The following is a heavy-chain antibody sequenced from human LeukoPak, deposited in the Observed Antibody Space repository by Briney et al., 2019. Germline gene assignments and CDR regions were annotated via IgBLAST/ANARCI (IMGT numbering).Heavy chain of an antibody. CDR1: GFTFSSYS. D-gene: IGHD3-22*01. CDR2: ISSSSRYI. V-gene: IGHV3-21*01. J-gene: IGHJ4*02. CDR3: ARALKGGSGYKPHDY. Sequence: PGGSLRLSCAASGFTFSSYSMNWVRQAPGKGLEWVSSISSSSRYIYYADSVKGRFTISRDNAKNSLHLQMNSLRAEDTAVYYCARALKGGSGYKPHDYWGQGTLVTVSS.